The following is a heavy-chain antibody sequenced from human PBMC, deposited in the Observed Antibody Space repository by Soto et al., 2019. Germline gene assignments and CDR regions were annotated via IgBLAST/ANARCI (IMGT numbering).Heavy chain of an antibody. D-gene: IGHD3-10*01. J-gene: IGHJ6*03. CDR3: ARGLILWFGELSRRGSYYYSMDV. CDR2: INDSGDV. CDR1: GGSFTGYQ. V-gene: IGHV4-34*02. Sequence: QVQLQQWGAGLLKPSETLSLTCAVYGGSFTGYQWSWIRQTPGKGLEWIGGINDSGDVNYNPSLKSRVTILVDAATKQLSLKLSSVTAAETAVYYCARGLILWFGELSRRGSYYYSMDVWGKGTTVTVSS.